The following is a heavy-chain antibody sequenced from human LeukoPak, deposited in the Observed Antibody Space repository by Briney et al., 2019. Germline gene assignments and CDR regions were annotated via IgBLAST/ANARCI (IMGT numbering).Heavy chain of an antibody. V-gene: IGHV3-23*01. CDR3: AIVWIRDYMDV. J-gene: IGHJ6*03. Sequence: GGSLRLSCAASGFTFSSYAMSWVRQAPGKGLEWVSDISGSGASTYYADSVKGRFIISRDTPKNTLYLQMNNLRAEDTAVYFCAIVWIRDYMDVWGKGTTVTVSS. D-gene: IGHD1-1*01. CDR1: GFTFSSYA. CDR2: ISGSGAST.